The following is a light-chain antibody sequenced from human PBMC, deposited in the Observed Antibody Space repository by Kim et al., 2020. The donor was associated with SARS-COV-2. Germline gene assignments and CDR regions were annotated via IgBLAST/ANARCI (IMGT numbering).Light chain of an antibody. Sequence: DIVLTQSPDSLALSVGERATINCKSSQSVLYSSDNKNYLVWYQQKSGQPPKLLISWASTRESGVPDRFSGSGSGTDFTLTISSLQAEDVAVYYCQQFFTIPRTFVRGTKVDIK. J-gene: IGKJ1*01. CDR2: WAS. V-gene: IGKV4-1*01. CDR1: QSVLYSSDNKNY. CDR3: QQFFTIPRT.